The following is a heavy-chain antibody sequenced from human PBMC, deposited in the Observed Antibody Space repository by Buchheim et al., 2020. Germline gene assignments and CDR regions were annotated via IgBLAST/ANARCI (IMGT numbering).Heavy chain of an antibody. CDR1: GGSISSYH. Sequence: QVQLQESGPGLVKPSETLSLTCTVSGGSISSYHWSWIRQPPGKGLEWIGYIYYSGSTNYNPSLKSRVTISVDTSKNQFSLKLSSVTAADMAVYYCARGSTVTALDYWGQGTL. D-gene: IGHD4-17*01. J-gene: IGHJ4*02. V-gene: IGHV4-59*01. CDR2: IYYSGST. CDR3: ARGSTVTALDY.